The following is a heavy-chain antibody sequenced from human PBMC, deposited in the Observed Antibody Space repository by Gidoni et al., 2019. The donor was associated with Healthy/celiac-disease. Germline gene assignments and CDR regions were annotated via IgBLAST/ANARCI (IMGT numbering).Heavy chain of an antibody. V-gene: IGHV3-48*01. D-gene: IGHD6-19*01. Sequence: EVQLVESGGGLVQPGASMRLSCAAAGFTSSSYSMNWVRQAPGKGLAWVSYISRSSSTIYYADSVKGRFTISRDNAKNSLYLQMNSLRAEDTAVYYCARDIGVAYDYWGQGTLVTVSS. J-gene: IGHJ4*02. CDR2: ISRSSSTI. CDR1: GFTSSSYS. CDR3: ARDIGVAYDY.